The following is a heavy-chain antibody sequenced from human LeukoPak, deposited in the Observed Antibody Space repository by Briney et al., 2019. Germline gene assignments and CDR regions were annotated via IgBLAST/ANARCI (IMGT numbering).Heavy chain of an antibody. Sequence: PGGSLRLSCAVSGFTYDEYGMSWVRQLPGKGLEWVANINQDGTEKYYVDSVKGRFTISRDNAKNSLDLQMNSLRVQDTGIYYCVKVAKYYYGSETYYFFEHWGQGTPVTASS. CDR3: VKVAKYYYGSETYYFFEH. V-gene: IGHV3-7*01. CDR2: INQDGTEK. D-gene: IGHD3-10*01. CDR1: GFTYDEYG. J-gene: IGHJ4*02.